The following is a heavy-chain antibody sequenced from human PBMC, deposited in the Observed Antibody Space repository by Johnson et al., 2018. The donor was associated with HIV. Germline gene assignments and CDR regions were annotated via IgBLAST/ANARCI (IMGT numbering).Heavy chain of an antibody. CDR2: IKSKTDGGTT. CDR1: RFTFSNAW. Sequence: VQLVESGGGLVKPGGSLRLSCAASRFTFSNAWMSWVRQAPGKGLEWVGRIKSKTDGGTTDYAAPVKGRFTISRDDSKNTLYLQMNSLRVEDTAVYYCARGDCSTTSCYWEQRSDAFDIWGQGTMVTVSS. V-gene: IGHV3-15*01. D-gene: IGHD2-2*01. CDR3: ARGDCSTTSCYWEQRSDAFDI. J-gene: IGHJ3*02.